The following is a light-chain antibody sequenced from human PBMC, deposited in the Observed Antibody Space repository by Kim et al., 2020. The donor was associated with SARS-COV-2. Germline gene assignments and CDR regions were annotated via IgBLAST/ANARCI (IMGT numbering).Light chain of an antibody. CDR3: QVWDSSTVHYV. CDR1: NIGSKS. J-gene: IGLJ1*01. CDR2: SDS. V-gene: IGLV3-21*04. Sequence: VSVAPGKTASITCGGNNIGSKSVHWYRQKTGQAPVVVIFSDSGRPSGIPARFSGSNSGDTATLTISRLEAGAEADYYCQVWDSSTVHYVFGIGTKVTVL.